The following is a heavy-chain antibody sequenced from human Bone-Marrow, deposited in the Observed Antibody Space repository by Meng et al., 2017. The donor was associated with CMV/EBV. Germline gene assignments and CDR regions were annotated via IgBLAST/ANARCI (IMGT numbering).Heavy chain of an antibody. V-gene: IGHV3-7*01. CDR3: VRGRITNHY. Sequence: GGSLRLSCAASGFTFSDYWMSWVRQAPGKGLEWVASIEEAGSEKYYVDSVKGRFTISRDNPNNSLYLQMNSLRAEDTALYYCVRGRITNHYWGQGTRVTVYS. J-gene: IGHJ4*02. CDR2: IEEAGSEK. D-gene: IGHD1-20*01. CDR1: GFTFSDYW.